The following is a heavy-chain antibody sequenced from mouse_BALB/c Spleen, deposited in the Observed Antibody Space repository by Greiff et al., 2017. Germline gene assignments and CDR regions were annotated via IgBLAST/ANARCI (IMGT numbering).Heavy chain of an antibody. CDR3: AKVYARRMAKDY. D-gene: IGHD1-1*01. J-gene: IGHJ4*01. V-gene: IGHV5-6-5*01. CDR2: ISSGGST. CDR1: GFTFSSFA. Sequence: EVQLVESGGGLVKPGGSRKLSCAASGFTFSSFAMYWVRQTPEKRLEWVASISSGGSTYYPDSVKGRFTISRDNARNILYLQMISLRSVDTAMYYCAKVYARRMAKDYWGQGTSVTVSS.